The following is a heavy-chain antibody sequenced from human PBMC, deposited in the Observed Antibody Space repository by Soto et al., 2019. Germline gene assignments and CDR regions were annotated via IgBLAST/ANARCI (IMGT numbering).Heavy chain of an antibody. CDR2: IYYSGST. J-gene: IGHJ6*02. CDR1: GGSISSYY. D-gene: IGHD3-3*01. CDR3: ARVGYDFWSGYYSSYYYYGMDV. Sequence: PSETLSLTCTVSGGSISSYYWSWIRQPPGKGLEWIGYIYYSGSTNYNPSLKSRVTISVDTSKNQFSLKLSSVTAADTAVYYCARVGYDFWSGYYSSYYYYGMDVWGQGTTVTVSS. V-gene: IGHV4-59*01.